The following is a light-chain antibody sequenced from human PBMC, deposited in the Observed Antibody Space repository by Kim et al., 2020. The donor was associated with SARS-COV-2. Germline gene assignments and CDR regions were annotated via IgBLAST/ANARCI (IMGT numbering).Light chain of an antibody. CDR2: GAS. CDR3: QQYVTSPLT. Sequence: LSPGERATLSCRASQSFSRNLAWYQQKPGQAPRLLISGASTRATGIPDRFSGSGSGTDFTLTISRPEPEDFAVYYCQQYVTSPLTFGGGTKVDIK. J-gene: IGKJ4*01. CDR1: QSFSRN. V-gene: IGKV3-20*01.